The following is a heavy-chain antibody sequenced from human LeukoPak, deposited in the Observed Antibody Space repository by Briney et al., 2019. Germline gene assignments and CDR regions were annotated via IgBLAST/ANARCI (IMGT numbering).Heavy chain of an antibody. J-gene: IGHJ4*02. CDR2: INHSGST. D-gene: IGHD6-19*01. CDR3: ARGPGVAGTRDY. CDR1: GGSFSGYY. V-gene: IGHV4-34*01. Sequence: SETLSLTCAVYGGSFSGYYWSWIRQPPGKGLEWIGEINHSGSTNYNPSLKSRVTISVDTSKNQFSLKLSSVTAADTAVYYCARGPGVAGTRDYWGQGTLVTVSS.